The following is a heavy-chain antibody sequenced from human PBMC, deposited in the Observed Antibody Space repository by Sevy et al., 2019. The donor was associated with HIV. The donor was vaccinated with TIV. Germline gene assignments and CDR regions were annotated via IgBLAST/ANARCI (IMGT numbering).Heavy chain of an antibody. D-gene: IGHD6-6*01. CDR1: GFTFSNAW. V-gene: IGHV3-15*01. Sequence: GGSLRLSCAASGFTFSNAWMSWVRQAPGKGLEWVGRIKSKTDGGTTDYAAPVKGRFTISRDDANNTLYLQMNSLKTEDTAVYYCTTGGEYSSSSGDYWGQGTLVTVSS. J-gene: IGHJ4*02. CDR3: TTGGEYSSSSGDY. CDR2: IKSKTDGGTT.